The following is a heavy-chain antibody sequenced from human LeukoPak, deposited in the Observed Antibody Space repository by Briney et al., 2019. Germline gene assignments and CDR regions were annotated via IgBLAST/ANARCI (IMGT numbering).Heavy chain of an antibody. J-gene: IGHJ4*02. CDR2: IYSGGST. D-gene: IGHD3-22*01. CDR1: GFTFSSNA. Sequence: PGRSLRLSCAASGFTFSSNAMHWVRQAPGKGLEWVSVIYSGGSTYYADSVKGRFTISRDNSKNTLYLQMNSLRAEDTAVYYCASPQIHYYDSSGYWYYFDYWGQGTLVTVSS. CDR3: ASPQIHYYDSSGYWYYFDY. V-gene: IGHV3-53*01.